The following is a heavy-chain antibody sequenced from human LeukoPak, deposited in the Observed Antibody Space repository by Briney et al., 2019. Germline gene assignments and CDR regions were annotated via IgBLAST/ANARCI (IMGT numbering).Heavy chain of an antibody. V-gene: IGHV3-7*01. CDR1: GFSFNNYW. CDR2: IKKDGSER. J-gene: IGHJ4*02. Sequence: GGSLRLSCAASGFSFNNYWMTWVRQAPGKGLEWVANIKKDGSERYYVDSVKGRFTISRDNARNSLYLQMNSLRAEDTAVYYCARVGAQYCGGGSCYIHYGGQGTLVPVSS. D-gene: IGHD2-15*01. CDR3: ARVGAQYCGGGSCYIHY.